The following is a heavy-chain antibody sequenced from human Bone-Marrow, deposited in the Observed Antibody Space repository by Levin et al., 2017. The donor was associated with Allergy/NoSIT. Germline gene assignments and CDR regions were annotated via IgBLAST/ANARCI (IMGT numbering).Heavy chain of an antibody. J-gene: IGHJ3*01. CDR1: GFSFGIYV. CDR2: VSHDGSNK. Sequence: AGGSLRLSCAGSGFSFGIYVMHWVRQAPGKGLEWLAFVSHDGSNKWYADSVKGRITLSRDNSQDTYYLQMNSLTSEDTALYFCARGAKYSDILTGRRYPLDLWGEGTMVIVSA. CDR3: ARGAKYSDILTGRRYPLDL. V-gene: IGHV3-30*04. D-gene: IGHD3-9*01.